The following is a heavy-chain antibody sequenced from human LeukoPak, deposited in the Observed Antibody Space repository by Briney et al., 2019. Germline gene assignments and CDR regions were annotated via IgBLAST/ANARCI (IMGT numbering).Heavy chain of an antibody. CDR3: ARVVAVAVGRSWFDP. V-gene: IGHV6-1*01. CDR1: GDSVSSNSAA. D-gene: IGHD6-19*01. CDR2: TYYRSKWYN. Sequence: SQTLSLTCAISGDSVSSNSAAWNWSRQSPSRGLEWLGRTYYRSKWYNDYAVSVKSRITINPDTSKNQFSLQLNSVTPEDTAVYYCARVVAVAVGRSWFDPWGQGTLVTVSS. J-gene: IGHJ5*02.